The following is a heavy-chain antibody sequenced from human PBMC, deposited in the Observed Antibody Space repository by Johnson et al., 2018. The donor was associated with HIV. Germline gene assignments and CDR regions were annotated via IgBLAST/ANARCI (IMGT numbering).Heavy chain of an antibody. CDR1: GFTFSSYD. Sequence: EQLVESGGGLVQPGGSLRLSCAASGFTFSSYDMHWVRQATGKGLEWVSAIGTAGDTYYPGPVKGRFTISRENAKNSLYLQMNSLRAEDTAVYYCARLGIAAARGAFDIWGQGTMVTVSS. J-gene: IGHJ3*02. CDR2: IGTAGDT. CDR3: ARLGIAAARGAFDI. V-gene: IGHV3-13*01. D-gene: IGHD6-13*01.